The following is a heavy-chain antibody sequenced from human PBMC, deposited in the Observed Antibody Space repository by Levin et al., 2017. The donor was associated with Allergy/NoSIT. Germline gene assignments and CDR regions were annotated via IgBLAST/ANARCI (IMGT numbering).Heavy chain of an antibody. CDR3: AKDGGSSYSYGRGYYYYYGMDG. D-gene: IGHD5-18*01. Sequence: PGGSLRLSCAASGFTFSSYTINWVRLAPGKGLEWVSSISSSSRYIYYADSVKGRFIISRDNAKNSLSLQMNSLRAEDTAVYYCAKDGGSSYSYGRGYYYYYGMDGWGQGTTVTVSS. CDR2: ISSSSRYI. V-gene: IGHV3-21*01. J-gene: IGHJ6*02. CDR1: GFTFSSYT.